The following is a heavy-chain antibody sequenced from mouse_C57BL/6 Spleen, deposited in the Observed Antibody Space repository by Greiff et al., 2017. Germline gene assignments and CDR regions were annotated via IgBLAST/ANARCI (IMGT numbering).Heavy chain of an antibody. D-gene: IGHD2-12*01. J-gene: IGHJ4*01. CDR1: GYTFTDYN. V-gene: IGHV1-22*01. Sequence: EVQLQQSGPELVKPGTSVKMSCKASGYTFTDYNMHWVKQSHGKSLEWIGYINPNNGGTSYNQKFKGKATLTVNKSSSTAYMELRSLTSEDSAVYYCASYSYYAMDYWGQGTSVTVSS. CDR2: INPNNGGT. CDR3: ASYSYYAMDY.